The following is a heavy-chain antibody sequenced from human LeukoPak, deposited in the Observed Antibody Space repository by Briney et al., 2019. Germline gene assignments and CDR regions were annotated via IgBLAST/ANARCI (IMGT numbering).Heavy chain of an antibody. D-gene: IGHD3-10*01. Sequence: GGSLRLSCAASGFTFTNAWTSWVRQAPGKGLEWAGRIKSKTDGGTTDYAAPVKGRFTISRDDSNNTLFLQMNSLKSEDTSVYYCPSYPFFSGRSQAPFDYWGQGILVTVSS. V-gene: IGHV3-15*01. CDR3: PSYPFFSGRSQAPFDY. CDR2: IKSKTDGGTT. J-gene: IGHJ4*02. CDR1: GFTFTNAW.